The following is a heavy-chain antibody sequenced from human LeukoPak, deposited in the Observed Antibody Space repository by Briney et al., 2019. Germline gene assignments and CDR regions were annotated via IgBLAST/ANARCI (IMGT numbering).Heavy chain of an antibody. CDR2: ISWNSGSI. V-gene: IGHV3-9*01. J-gene: IGHJ4*02. CDR1: GFTFDDYA. Sequence: PGGSLRLSCTASGFTFDDYAMHWVRHAPGKGLEWVSGISWNSGSIGYADSVKGRFTISRDNAKNSLYLQVNSLRAEDTALYYCAKDLTGYSIGPFDYWGQGTLVPVSS. CDR3: AKDLTGYSIGPFDY. D-gene: IGHD3-9*01.